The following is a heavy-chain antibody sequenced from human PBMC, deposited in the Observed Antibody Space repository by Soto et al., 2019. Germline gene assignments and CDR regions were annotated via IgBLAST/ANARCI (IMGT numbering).Heavy chain of an antibody. D-gene: IGHD5-12*01. J-gene: IGHJ6*02. V-gene: IGHV4-31*03. Sequence: TLSLTCTFSVDSITSGGYYCSWVRHHPWKGLEWIGYTYFSKTTYYNPSLKSRVTISVDASKNQFSLNLSSVTAADTAVYYCARGREVAFKNSYGLDVWGQGATVTVSS. CDR1: VDSITSGGYY. CDR2: TYFSKTT. CDR3: ARGREVAFKNSYGLDV.